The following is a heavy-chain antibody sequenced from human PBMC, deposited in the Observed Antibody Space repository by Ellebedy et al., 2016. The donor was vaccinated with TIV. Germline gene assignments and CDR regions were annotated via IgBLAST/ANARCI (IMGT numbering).Heavy chain of an antibody. D-gene: IGHD4-23*01. J-gene: IGHJ4*02. CDR2: IRSKAYGGTA. CDR3: TRKMTTVVMFDY. CDR1: GFTFSTYS. Sequence: GESLKISCAASGFTFSTYSMNWVRKAPGKGLEWVGFIRSKAYGGTAEYAASVKGRFTISRDDSNSIAYLQMNNLETEDTAVYYCTRKMTTVVMFDYWGQGTLVTVSS. V-gene: IGHV3-49*04.